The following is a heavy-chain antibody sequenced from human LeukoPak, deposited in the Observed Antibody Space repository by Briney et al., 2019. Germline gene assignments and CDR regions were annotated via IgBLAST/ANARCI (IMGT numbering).Heavy chain of an antibody. V-gene: IGHV3-23*01. CDR3: AKDQGSGWYSDFDC. Sequence: GGSLRLSCAASGFTFSSYAMSWVRQAPGKGLKWFSGISGSGGSTHYADSVKGRFTISRDNSKNTLYLQMNSLRAEDTAVYYCAKDQGSGWYSDFDCWGQGTLVTVSS. D-gene: IGHD6-19*01. CDR1: GFTFSSYA. J-gene: IGHJ4*02. CDR2: ISGSGGST.